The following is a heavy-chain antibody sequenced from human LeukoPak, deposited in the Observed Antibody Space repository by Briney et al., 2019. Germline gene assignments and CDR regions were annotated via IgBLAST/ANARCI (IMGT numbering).Heavy chain of an antibody. CDR3: ATGPAAGTGYFDC. Sequence: ASVKVSCKVSGYTLTELSMHWVRRAPGKGLEWMGGFDPEEGETIYAQKFQGRVTITEDTSTDTAYMELSSLRSEDTPVYYCATGPAAGTGYFDCWGQGTLVAVSS. J-gene: IGHJ4*02. CDR1: GYTLTELS. D-gene: IGHD6-13*01. CDR2: FDPEEGET. V-gene: IGHV1-24*01.